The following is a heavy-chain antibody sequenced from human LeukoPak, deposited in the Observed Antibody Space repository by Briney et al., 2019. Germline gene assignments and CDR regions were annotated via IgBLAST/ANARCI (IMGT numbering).Heavy chain of an antibody. CDR2: IRHDESKT. D-gene: IGHD3-16*01. Sequence: PGGSLRLSCAASGLIFSSYGMHWVRQAPGEGLEWVAYIRHDESKTFYADSVKGRFTISRDNSKKTLYLQMHSLRAEDTALYYCAKPVIPSAYQGTYYMDVWGKGTTVTVSS. CDR3: AKPVIPSAYQGTYYMDV. V-gene: IGHV3-30*02. J-gene: IGHJ6*03. CDR1: GLIFSSYG.